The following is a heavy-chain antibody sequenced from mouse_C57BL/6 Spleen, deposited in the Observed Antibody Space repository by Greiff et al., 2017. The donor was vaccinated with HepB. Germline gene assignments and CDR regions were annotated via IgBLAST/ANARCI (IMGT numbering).Heavy chain of an antibody. J-gene: IGHJ4*01. D-gene: IGHD1-1*01. CDR1: GYAFSSSW. CDR3: ARGRITTVVGAMDY. V-gene: IGHV1-82*01. Sequence: QVQLKQSGPELVKPGASVKISCKASGYAFSSSWMNWVKQRPGKGLEWIGRIYPGDGDTNYNGKFKGKATLTADKSSSTAYMQLSSLTSEDSAVYFCARGRITTVVGAMDYWGQGTSVTVSS. CDR2: IYPGDGDT.